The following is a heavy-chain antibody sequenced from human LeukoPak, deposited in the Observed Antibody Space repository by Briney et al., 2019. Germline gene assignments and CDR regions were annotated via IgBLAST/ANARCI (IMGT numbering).Heavy chain of an antibody. J-gene: IGHJ6*02. D-gene: IGHD3-22*01. CDR3: ARGTYYYDSSGYSVDV. Sequence: QPGRSLRLSCAASGFTFSSYAMHWVRQAPGKGLEWVAVISYDGSNKYYADSVKGRFTISRDNSKNTLYLQMNSLRAEDTAVYYCARGTYYYDSSGYSVDVWGQGTMVTVSS. CDR1: GFTFSSYA. V-gene: IGHV3-30-3*01. CDR2: ISYDGSNK.